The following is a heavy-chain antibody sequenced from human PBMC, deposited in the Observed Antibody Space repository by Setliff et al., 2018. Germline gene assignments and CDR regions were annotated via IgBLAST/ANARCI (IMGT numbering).Heavy chain of an antibody. CDR2: IYCSGSTS. CDR3: ARGRAGHSGH. V-gene: IGHV4-31*03. J-gene: IGHJ4*02. CDR1: GGSISSGGYY. Sequence: PSETLSLTCTVSGGSISSGGYYWSWIRQHPGKGLEWIGYIYCSGSTSYYNPSLKSRVTISVDTSKNQFSLKLSSVTAADTAVYYCARGRAGHSGHWGQGTLVTVSS. D-gene: IGHD6-19*01.